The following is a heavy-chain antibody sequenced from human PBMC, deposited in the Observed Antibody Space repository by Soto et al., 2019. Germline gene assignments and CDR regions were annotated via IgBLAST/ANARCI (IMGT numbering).Heavy chain of an antibody. Sequence: GASLQISCKGSGYSFTSYWIGWVRQMPGKGLEWMGIIYPGDSDTRYSPSFQGQVTISADKSISTAYLQWSSLKASDTAMYYCAKGGGGNNYYYSVLDFLVKGTTVPVSS. CDR2: IYPGDSDT. D-gene: IGHD1-1*01. CDR3: AKGGGGNNYYYSVLDF. CDR1: GYSFTSYW. J-gene: IGHJ6*04. V-gene: IGHV5-51*01.